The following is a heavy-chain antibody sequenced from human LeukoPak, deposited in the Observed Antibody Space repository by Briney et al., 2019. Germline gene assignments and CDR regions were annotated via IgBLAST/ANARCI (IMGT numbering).Heavy chain of an antibody. CDR2: IYYSGST. V-gene: IGHV4-39*01. Sequence: SETLSLTCTVSGGSISSSSYYWGWIRQPPGKGLEWIGSIYYSGSTYYNPSLKSRVTISVDTSKNQFSLKLSSMTAADTAVYYCARRGALRSEIHGYDYWGQGTLVTVSS. J-gene: IGHJ4*02. CDR1: GGSISSSSYY. D-gene: IGHD4-17*01. CDR3: ARRGALRSEIHGYDY.